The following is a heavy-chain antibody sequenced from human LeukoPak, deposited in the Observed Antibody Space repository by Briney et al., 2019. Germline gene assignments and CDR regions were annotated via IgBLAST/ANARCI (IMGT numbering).Heavy chain of an antibody. J-gene: IGHJ4*02. CDR2: IYYSGNT. CDR3: ARGGDMGAAGYFDY. CDR1: GGSVRSSGYY. Sequence: SETLSLTCSVSGGSVRSSGYYWGWIRQPPEKGLEWIGTIYYSGNTYYNPSLKSRVTISVDTSKNQFSLNLNSVTAADTAVYYCARGGDMGAAGYFDYWGQGTLVTVSS. V-gene: IGHV4-39*02. D-gene: IGHD1-26*01.